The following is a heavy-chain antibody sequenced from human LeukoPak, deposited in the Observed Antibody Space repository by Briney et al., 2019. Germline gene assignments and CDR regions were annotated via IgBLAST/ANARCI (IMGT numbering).Heavy chain of an antibody. J-gene: IGHJ4*02. CDR2: ISGDGYTS. CDR3: SKDLTAYCSAGSCYRDYFDY. V-gene: IGHV3-23*01. CDR1: GFTFNTYA. Sequence: GGSLRLSCTASGFTFNTYAMSWVRQAPGKGLEWVSTISGDGYTSYYADPVKGRFTISRDNSWNTVDLQMNTLRAEETAIYYCSKDLTAYCSAGSCYRDYFDYWGQGTLVTVSS. D-gene: IGHD2-15*01.